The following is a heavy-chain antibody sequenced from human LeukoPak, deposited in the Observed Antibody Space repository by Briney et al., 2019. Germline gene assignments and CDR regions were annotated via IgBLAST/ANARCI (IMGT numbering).Heavy chain of an antibody. Sequence: GGSLRLSCAASGFTFSSYWMHWVRQAPGKGLVRVSRINSDGSSTSYADSVKGRFTISRDNAKNTLYLQMNSLRAEDTAVYYCARVRDSSGWYGFDPWGQGTLVTVSS. D-gene: IGHD6-19*01. V-gene: IGHV3-74*01. CDR2: INSDGSST. CDR3: ARVRDSSGWYGFDP. CDR1: GFTFSSYW. J-gene: IGHJ5*02.